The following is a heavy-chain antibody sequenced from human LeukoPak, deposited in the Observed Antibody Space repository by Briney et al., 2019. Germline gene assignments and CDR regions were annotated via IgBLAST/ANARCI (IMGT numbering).Heavy chain of an antibody. CDR2: IYYSGST. J-gene: IGHJ3*02. D-gene: IGHD3-22*01. CDR3: ARDSPYCYDSSGVDAFDI. Sequence: SETLSLTCTVSGGSISSYYWSWIRQPPGKGLEWIGYIYYSGSTNYNPSLKSRVTISVDTSKNQFSLKLSSVTAADTAVYYCARDSPYCYDSSGVDAFDIWGQGTMVTVSS. CDR1: GGSISSYY. V-gene: IGHV4-59*01.